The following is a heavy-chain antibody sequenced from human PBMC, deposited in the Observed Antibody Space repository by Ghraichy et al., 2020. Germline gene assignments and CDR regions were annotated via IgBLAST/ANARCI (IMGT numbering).Heavy chain of an antibody. J-gene: IGHJ4*02. V-gene: IGHV4-39*01. CDR2: IYYSGST. CDR1: GGSISSSSYY. D-gene: IGHD2-21*02. Sequence: ESLNISCTVSGGSISSSSYYWGWIRQPPGKGLEWIGSIYYSGSTYYNPSLKSRVTISVDTSKNQFSLKLSSVTAADTAVYYCARNAYCGGDCYLIDYWGQGTLVTVSS. CDR3: ARNAYCGGDCYLIDY.